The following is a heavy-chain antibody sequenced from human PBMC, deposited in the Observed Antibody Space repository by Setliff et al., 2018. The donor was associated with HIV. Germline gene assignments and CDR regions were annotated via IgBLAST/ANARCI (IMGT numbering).Heavy chain of an antibody. CDR2: INPTAGST. CDR1: GYDFDFYY. J-gene: IGHJ4*02. D-gene: IGHD6-19*01. V-gene: IGHV1-46*02. CDR3: ASHAKTVDNGLLDH. Sequence: ASVKVSCKSSGYDFDFYYVHWVRQAPGQGFEWMGVINPTAGSTTYAQRFGGRVTMTRDTSTRTVDMELSSLRSEDTAVYHCASHAKTVDNGLLDHWGQGTLVTVSS.